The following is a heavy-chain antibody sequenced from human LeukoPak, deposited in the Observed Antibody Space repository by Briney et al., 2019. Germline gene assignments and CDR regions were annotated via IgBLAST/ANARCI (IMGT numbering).Heavy chain of an antibody. D-gene: IGHD4-23*01. CDR3: ARYATVVSYFDY. CDR1: GGSISSYY. CDR2: IYYSGST. Sequence: SETLSLTCTVSGGSISSYYWSWIRQPPGKGLEWIGYIYYSGSTNYNPSLKSRVTISVDTSKNQFSLKLSSVTAADTAVYYCARYATVVSYFDYWGQGTLVTVSS. V-gene: IGHV4-59*01. J-gene: IGHJ4*02.